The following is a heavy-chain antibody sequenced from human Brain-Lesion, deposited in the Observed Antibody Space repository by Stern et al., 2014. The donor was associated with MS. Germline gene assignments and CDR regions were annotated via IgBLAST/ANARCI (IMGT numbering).Heavy chain of an antibody. CDR2: IFSTGEQ. CDR1: GFSLSNAAMG. CDR3: ARMREYCSGGICFAGYYDS. V-gene: IGHV2-26*01. D-gene: IGHD2-15*01. J-gene: IGHJ4*02. Sequence: ESGPVLVKPTETLTLTCSVSGFSLSNAAMGVSWIRQPPGKALECLAHIFSTGEQAYRKSLKSRLTISKDHSRSQVVLTMTNVDPVDTATYYCARMREYCSGGICFAGYYDSWGQGTLVTVSS.